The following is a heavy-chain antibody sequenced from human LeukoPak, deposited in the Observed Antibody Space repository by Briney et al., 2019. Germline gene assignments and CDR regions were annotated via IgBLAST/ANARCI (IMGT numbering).Heavy chain of an antibody. J-gene: IGHJ6*04. D-gene: IGHD3-10*01. CDR1: GFTFSDYY. Sequence: PGGSLRLSCAASGFTFSDYYMSWIRQAPGKGLEWVSYISSSGSTIYYADSVKGRFTISRENARNSLSLQMNSLRAGDTAVYYCARGVPFGEKGIDVWGKGTTVTVSS. CDR3: ARGVPFGEKGIDV. V-gene: IGHV3-11*04. CDR2: ISSSGSTI.